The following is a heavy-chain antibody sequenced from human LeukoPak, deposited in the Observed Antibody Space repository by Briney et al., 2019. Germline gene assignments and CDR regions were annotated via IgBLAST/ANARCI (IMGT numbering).Heavy chain of an antibody. Sequence: GASVKVSCKASGYTFTGYYVHWVRQAPGQGLEWMGRINPNSGDTNYAQKFQGRVTMTRDTSISTDYMELSRLRSDDTAVYYCARDYCGGDCFPDYWGQGTLVTVSS. CDR3: ARDYCGGDCFPDY. J-gene: IGHJ4*02. CDR2: INPNSGDT. V-gene: IGHV1-2*06. CDR1: GYTFTGYY. D-gene: IGHD2-21*02.